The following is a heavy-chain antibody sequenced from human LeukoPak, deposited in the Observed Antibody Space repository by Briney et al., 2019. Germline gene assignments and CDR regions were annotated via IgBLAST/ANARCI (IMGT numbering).Heavy chain of an antibody. CDR1: GFTFSNYA. CDR3: AKVVNGDYDAFDI. J-gene: IGHJ3*02. D-gene: IGHD4-17*01. V-gene: IGHV3-23*01. Sequence: GVSLRLSCTASGFTFSNYAMSWVRQAPGKGLEWVAAISGSGGSTYYADSVKGRFTISRDNSKNTLYLQMTSLRGADTAVYYCAKVVNGDYDAFDIWGQGTVVTVSS. CDR2: ISGSGGST.